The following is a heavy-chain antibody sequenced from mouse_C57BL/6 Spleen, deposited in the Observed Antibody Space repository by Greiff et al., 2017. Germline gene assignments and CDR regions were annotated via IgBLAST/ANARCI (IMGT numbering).Heavy chain of an antibody. CDR1: GYTFTSYW. Sequence: QVQLQQPGAELVMPGASVKLSCKASGYTFTSYWMHWVKQRPGQGLEWIGETDPSDSYTNYNQKFKGKSTLTVDKSSSTAYMQLSSLTSEDSAVYYCARLGDGYYGAYWGQGTLVTVSA. CDR2: TDPSDSYT. V-gene: IGHV1-69*01. CDR3: ARLGDGYYGAY. J-gene: IGHJ3*01. D-gene: IGHD2-3*01.